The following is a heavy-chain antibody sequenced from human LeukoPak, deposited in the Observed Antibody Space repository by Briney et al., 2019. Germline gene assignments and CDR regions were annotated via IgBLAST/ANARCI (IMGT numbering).Heavy chain of an antibody. CDR1: GYTLTELS. Sequence: ASVKVSCKVSGYTLTELSMHWVRQAPGKGLEWMGGFDPEDGETIYAQKFQGRVTMTEDTSTDTAYMELSSLRSEDTAVYYCTTVSHCSSTSCYVRGAFDPWGQGTLVTVSS. J-gene: IGHJ5*02. CDR3: TTVSHCSSTSCYVRGAFDP. D-gene: IGHD2-2*01. CDR2: FDPEDGET. V-gene: IGHV1-24*01.